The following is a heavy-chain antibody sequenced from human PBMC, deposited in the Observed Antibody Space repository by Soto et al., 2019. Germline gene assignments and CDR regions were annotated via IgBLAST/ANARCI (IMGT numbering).Heavy chain of an antibody. Sequence: PSETLSLTCTVSGGSISSGDYYWSWIRQPPGKGLEWIGYIYYSGSTYYNPSLKSRVTISVDTSKNQFSLKLSSVTAADTAVYYCARGSYYYDSSGYYYDYWGQVTLVTVSS. CDR2: IYYSGST. CDR3: ARGSYYYDSSGYYYDY. D-gene: IGHD3-22*01. CDR1: GGSISSGDYY. J-gene: IGHJ4*02. V-gene: IGHV4-30-4*01.